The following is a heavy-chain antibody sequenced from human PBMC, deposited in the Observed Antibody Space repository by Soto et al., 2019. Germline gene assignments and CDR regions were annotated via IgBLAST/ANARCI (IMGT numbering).Heavy chain of an antibody. CDR1: GYAFSRYY. Sequence: QVQLVQSGAEVKKPGASVKVSCTASGYAFSRYYMHWVRQAPGQGLEWIGIINPSSGSPNHAQKVQGRVTVTREKSTSTVYMELSDLRSEDTAVYYCARGPEVVLYATPYYFDYWGQGTLVTVSS. V-gene: IGHV1-46*01. D-gene: IGHD2-8*02. CDR3: ARGPEVVLYATPYYFDY. J-gene: IGHJ4*02. CDR2: INPSSGSP.